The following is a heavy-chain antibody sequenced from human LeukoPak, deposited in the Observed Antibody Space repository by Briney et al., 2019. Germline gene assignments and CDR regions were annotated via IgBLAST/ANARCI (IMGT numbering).Heavy chain of an antibody. D-gene: IGHD3-22*01. Sequence: SVKVSCKASGGTFNTYAISWVRQAPGQGLEWMGIINPSGGSTSYAQKFQGRVTMTRDTSTSTVYMELSSLRSEDTAVYYCARGTTYYYDSSGNDYWGQGTLVTVSS. J-gene: IGHJ4*02. CDR1: GGTFNTYA. V-gene: IGHV1-46*02. CDR3: ARGTTYYYDSSGNDY. CDR2: INPSGGST.